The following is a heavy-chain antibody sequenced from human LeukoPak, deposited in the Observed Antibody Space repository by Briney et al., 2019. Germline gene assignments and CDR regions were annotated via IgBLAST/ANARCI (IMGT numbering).Heavy chain of an antibody. D-gene: IGHD3-22*01. V-gene: IGHV3-48*01. CDR3: ARGEDSSGYYYYYYYMDV. J-gene: IGHJ6*03. CDR2: ISSSSRTM. Sequence: PGGSLRLSCAASGFTFSSYSMNWVRQAPGKGLEWVSYISSSSRTMYYADSVKGRFTISRDNAKNSLYLQMSSLRAEDTAVYYCARGEDSSGYYYYYYYMDVWGNGTTVTVSS. CDR1: GFTFSSYS.